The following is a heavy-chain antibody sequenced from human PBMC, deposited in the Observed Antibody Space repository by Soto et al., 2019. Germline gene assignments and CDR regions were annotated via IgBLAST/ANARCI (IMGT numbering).Heavy chain of an antibody. CDR1: GFTFSSYE. J-gene: IGHJ5*02. Sequence: GGSLRLSCAASGFTFSSYEMNWVRQAPGKGLEWVSYISSSGSTIYYADSVKGRFTISRDNAKNSLYLQMNSLRAEDTAVYYCATFCFFSCLSSGDIFALSGQGTLLTVFS. CDR3: ATFCFFSCLSSGDIFAL. CDR2: ISSSGSTI. V-gene: IGHV3-48*03. D-gene: IGHD2-15*01.